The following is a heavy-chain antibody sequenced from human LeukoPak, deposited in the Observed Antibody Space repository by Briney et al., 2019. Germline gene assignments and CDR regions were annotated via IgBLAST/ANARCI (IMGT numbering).Heavy chain of an antibody. CDR2: INPNSGDT. CDR1: GYTFTGYY. V-gene: IGHV1-2*02. J-gene: IGHJ5*01. CDR3: ARASGSYWWFDS. Sequence: ASVKVSCKASGYTFTGYYIHWVRQAPGQGLEWMGLINPNSGDTNYAQKFQGSVTMTRDTSISTVYMELSRLRSDDTAVYYCARASGSYWWFDSWGQGTLVTVSS. D-gene: IGHD1-26*01.